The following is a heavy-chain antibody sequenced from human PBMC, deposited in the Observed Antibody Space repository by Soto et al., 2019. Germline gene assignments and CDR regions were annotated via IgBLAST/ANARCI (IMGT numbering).Heavy chain of an antibody. Sequence: GGSLRLSCAASGFTFSSYSMNWVRQAPGKGLEWVSSISSSSSYIYYADSVKGRFTISRDNAKNSLYLQMNSLRAEDTAVYYCAHIGWYCSSTSCLEPSSGSRGAFDIWGQGTMVTVSS. V-gene: IGHV3-21*01. CDR1: GFTFSSYS. J-gene: IGHJ3*02. D-gene: IGHD2-2*01. CDR3: AHIGWYCSSTSCLEPSSGSRGAFDI. CDR2: ISSSSSYI.